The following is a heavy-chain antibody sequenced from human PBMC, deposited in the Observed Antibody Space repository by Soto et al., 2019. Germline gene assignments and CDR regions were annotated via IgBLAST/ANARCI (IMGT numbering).Heavy chain of an antibody. V-gene: IGHV3-15*07. D-gene: IGHD3-3*01. Sequence: GESLKISCAASGFTFGNAWMNWVRQAPGKGLEWVGRIKSKTDGGTTDYAAPVKGRFTISRDDSKNTLYLQMNSLKTEDTAVYYCTTDQDFWSGPIDYWGQGTLVTVSS. CDR3: TTDQDFWSGPIDY. CDR2: IKSKTDGGTT. J-gene: IGHJ4*02. CDR1: GFTFGNAW.